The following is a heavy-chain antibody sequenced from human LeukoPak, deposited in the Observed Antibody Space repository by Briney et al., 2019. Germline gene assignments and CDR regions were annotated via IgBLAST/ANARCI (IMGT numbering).Heavy chain of an antibody. CDR1: GYSFPSYW. D-gene: IGHD6-13*01. J-gene: IGHJ4*02. CDR2: IYPDDSDT. V-gene: IGHV5-51*01. CDR3: ARQYDKYSSSRYLGY. Sequence: GESLKISCKASGYSFPSYWIAWVRQMPGKGLEWMGIIYPDDSDTRYSPSFQGQVTISADKSISTAYLRWSSLKASDTAMYYCARQYDKYSSSRYLGYWGQGTLVTVSS.